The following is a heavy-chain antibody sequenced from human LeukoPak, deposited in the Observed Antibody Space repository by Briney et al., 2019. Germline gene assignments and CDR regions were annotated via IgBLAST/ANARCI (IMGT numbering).Heavy chain of an antibody. J-gene: IGHJ4*02. CDR3: ARGGSPGMGGTYSYGIDY. Sequence: PSETLSLTCTVSGGSISSYYWSLIRQPPGKGLEWIGYIYYSGSTNYNPSLKSRVTISVDTSKNQFSLKLSSVTAADTAVYHCARGGSPGMGGTYSYGIDYWGQGTLVTVSS. V-gene: IGHV4-59*08. CDR1: GGSISSYY. D-gene: IGHD5-18*01. CDR2: IYYSGST.